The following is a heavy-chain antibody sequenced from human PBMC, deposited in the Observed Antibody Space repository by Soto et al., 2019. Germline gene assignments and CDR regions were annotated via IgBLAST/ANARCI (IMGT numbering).Heavy chain of an antibody. CDR2: IIPIFNTA. J-gene: IGHJ6*02. D-gene: IGHD2-2*01. CDR3: ARXLVVPAGIRYYYYGMDV. CDR1: GGTFSNYA. V-gene: IGHV1-69*06. Sequence: SVKVSCKASGGTFSNYAISWVRQAPGQGLEWMGGIIPIFNTANYAQKFQGRVTITADKSTSTAYMELSSLRSEDTAVYYCARXLVVPAGIRYYYYGMDVWGQGTTVTVSS.